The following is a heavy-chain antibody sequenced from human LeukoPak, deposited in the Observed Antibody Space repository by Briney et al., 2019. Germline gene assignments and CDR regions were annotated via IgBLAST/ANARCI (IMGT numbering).Heavy chain of an antibody. V-gene: IGHV3-30*18. CDR2: ISYDGSNK. CDR3: AKDRVLGSRGWSDLFNY. Sequence: PGGSLRLSCAAPGFTFSTYGMHWVRQAPGKGLEWVALISYDGSNKYHADSVKGRFTISRDNSKNTLYLQMNSLRSDDTAVYYCAKDRVLGSRGWSDLFNYWGQGTLVTVSS. J-gene: IGHJ4*02. CDR1: GFTFSTYG. D-gene: IGHD6-19*01.